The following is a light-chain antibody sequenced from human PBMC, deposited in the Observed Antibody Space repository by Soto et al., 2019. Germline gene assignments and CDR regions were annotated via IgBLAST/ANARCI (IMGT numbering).Light chain of an antibody. Sequence: EVVLTQSPATLSLSPGERATLSCRASQSVNRYLAWYQQKPGQAPRLLIYDTSNRATGIPARFSGSGSGTDFTLTISSLEPEDFAVYYCQQRHNWRDAFGQGTRLEI. J-gene: IGKJ5*01. CDR2: DTS. V-gene: IGKV3-11*01. CDR1: QSVNRY. CDR3: QQRHNWRDA.